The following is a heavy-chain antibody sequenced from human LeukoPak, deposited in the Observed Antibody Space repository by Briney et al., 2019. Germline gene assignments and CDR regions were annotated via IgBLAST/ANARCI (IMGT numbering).Heavy chain of an antibody. V-gene: IGHV3-74*03. CDR2: INTDGTNI. D-gene: IGHD1-14*01. Sequence: GGSLRLSCVASGFTFSNPWMHWVRQAPGKGLLWVSRINTDGTNIKYADSVEGRFTISRDNAKNTLYLQMNTLRAEDTAVYYCARDQSQVGPTTVHFWGQGTLVTVSS. J-gene: IGHJ4*02. CDR1: GFTFSNPW. CDR3: ARDQSQVGPTTVHF.